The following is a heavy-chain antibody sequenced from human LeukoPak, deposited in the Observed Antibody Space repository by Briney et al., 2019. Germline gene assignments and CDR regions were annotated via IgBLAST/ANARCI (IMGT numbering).Heavy chain of an antibody. CDR1: GFTVSSNY. CDR3: ARAYDSSGYHAFDI. D-gene: IGHD3-22*01. V-gene: IGHV3-53*01. Sequence: GGSLRLSCAASGFTVSSNYMSWVRQAPGKWLEWVSVIYSGGSTYYADSVKGRFTISRDNSKNTLYLQMNSLRAEDTAVYYCARAYDSSGYHAFDIWGQGTMVTVSS. J-gene: IGHJ3*02. CDR2: IYSGGST.